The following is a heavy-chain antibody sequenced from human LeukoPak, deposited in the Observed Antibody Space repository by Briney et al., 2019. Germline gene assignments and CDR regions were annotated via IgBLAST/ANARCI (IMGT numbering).Heavy chain of an antibody. Sequence: SETLSLTCTVSGGSISSSSYYWGWIRQHPGKGLEWIGYIYYSGSTYYNPSLKSRVTISVDTSKNQFSLKLSSVTAADTAVYYCARGDVSGIWFDPWGQGTLVTVSS. CDR2: IYYSGST. CDR1: GGSISSSSYY. D-gene: IGHD3-10*01. CDR3: ARGDVSGIWFDP. V-gene: IGHV4-31*03. J-gene: IGHJ5*02.